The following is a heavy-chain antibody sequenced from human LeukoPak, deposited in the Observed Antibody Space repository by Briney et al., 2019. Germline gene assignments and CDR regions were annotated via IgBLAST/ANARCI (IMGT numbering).Heavy chain of an antibody. CDR3: ARDPDYYDSYYFDY. CDR1: GGSITSYY. J-gene: IGHJ4*02. D-gene: IGHD3-22*01. Sequence: SSETLSLTCTVSGGSITSYYWSWIRQSAGKGLEWIGRIYITGSTTYNPSLKSRVTMSLDTSKNQFSLKLSSVTAADTAVYYCARDPDYYDSYYFDYWGQGTLVTVSS. CDR2: IYITGST. V-gene: IGHV4-4*07.